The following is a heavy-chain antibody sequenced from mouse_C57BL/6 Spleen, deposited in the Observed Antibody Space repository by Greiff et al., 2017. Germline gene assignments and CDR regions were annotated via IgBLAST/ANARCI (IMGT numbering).Heavy chain of an antibody. J-gene: IGHJ2*01. Sequence: EVQLVEPGGGLVKPGGSLKLSCAASGFTFSSYAMSWVRQTPEKRLEWVATISDGGSYTYYPDNVKGRFTISRDNAKNNLYLQMSHLKSEDTAMYYCARPYGSSYFDYWGQGTTLTVSS. D-gene: IGHD1-1*01. V-gene: IGHV5-4*01. CDR2: ISDGGSYT. CDR1: GFTFSSYA. CDR3: ARPYGSSYFDY.